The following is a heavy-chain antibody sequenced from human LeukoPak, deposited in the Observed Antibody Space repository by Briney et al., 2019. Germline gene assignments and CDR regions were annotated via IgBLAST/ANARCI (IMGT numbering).Heavy chain of an antibody. Sequence: GGSLRLSCVPSGFSFSNYAMSWVRQAPGKGLEWVSSISGSGGSTHYADSVKGRFTISRDNAKNSLYLQTNSLRAEDTAVYYCARAQYYSDSTGYYYLHYWGQGTLVTVSS. CDR2: ISGSGGST. CDR1: GFSFSNYA. CDR3: ARAQYYSDSTGYYYLHY. J-gene: IGHJ4*02. V-gene: IGHV3-23*01. D-gene: IGHD3-22*01.